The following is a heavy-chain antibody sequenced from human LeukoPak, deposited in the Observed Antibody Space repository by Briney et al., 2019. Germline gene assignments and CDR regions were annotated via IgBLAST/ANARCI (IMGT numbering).Heavy chain of an antibody. CDR2: ISAYNGNT. D-gene: IGHD2/OR15-2a*01. Sequence: ASVKVSCKASGYTFTSYGISWVRQAPGQALEWMGWISAYNGNTNYAQKLHGRVTMTTDTSTSTAYMELRSLRSDDTAVYYCAREPRVILPTAEYAFDIWGQGTMVTVSS. V-gene: IGHV1-18*01. CDR3: AREPRVILPTAEYAFDI. CDR1: GYTFTSYG. J-gene: IGHJ3*02.